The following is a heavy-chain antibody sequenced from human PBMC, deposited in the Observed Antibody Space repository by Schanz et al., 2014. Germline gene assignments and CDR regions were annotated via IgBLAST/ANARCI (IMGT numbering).Heavy chain of an antibody. CDR2: INPSSGTT. D-gene: IGHD2-2*01. V-gene: IGHV1-46*03. Sequence: QVQLVQSGAEVKKPGASVKVSCKASGYTFTSYYMHWVRQAPGQGLEWMGKINPSSGTTRIAQNFQGRLTVTSDTSTSTVNMELSSLRSEDTAVYYCARGGFFDSTSFDSWGQGTLVTVSS. CDR1: GYTFTSYY. CDR3: ARGGFFDSTSFDS. J-gene: IGHJ4*02.